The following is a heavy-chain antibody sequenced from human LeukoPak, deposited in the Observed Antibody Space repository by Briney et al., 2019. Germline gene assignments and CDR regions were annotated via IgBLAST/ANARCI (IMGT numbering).Heavy chain of an antibody. CDR1: GFTFDEYA. Sequence: PGGSPRLSCAASGFTFDEYAMHWVRQAPGKGLEWVSGISYSSATVGYVDSVKGRFIISRDNAKNSLYLQMNSLRAEDTALYFCAKDRGGGSQLGDAFDVWGQGTMVSVSS. CDR3: AKDRGGGSQLGDAFDV. J-gene: IGHJ3*01. V-gene: IGHV3-9*01. CDR2: ISYSSATV. D-gene: IGHD2-15*01.